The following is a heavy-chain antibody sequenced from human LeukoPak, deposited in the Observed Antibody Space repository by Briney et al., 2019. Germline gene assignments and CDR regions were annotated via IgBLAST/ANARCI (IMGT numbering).Heavy chain of an antibody. J-gene: IGHJ4*02. CDR2: IKQDGSQE. D-gene: IGHD3-3*01. CDR3: ARGVPYDSWSGPHYSDY. Sequence: QSGRSLRLSCAASRFTLSTYWMSWVRQAPGKGLEWVAHIKQDGSQEYYVDSVKGRFTISRDSAKNSLYLQMNSLRAEDTAVYYCARGVPYDSWSGPHYSDYWGQGTLVTVSS. CDR1: RFTLSTYW. V-gene: IGHV3-7*01.